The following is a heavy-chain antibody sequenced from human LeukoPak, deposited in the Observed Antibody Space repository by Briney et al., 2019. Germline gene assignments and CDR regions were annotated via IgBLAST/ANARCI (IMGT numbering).Heavy chain of an antibody. J-gene: IGHJ4*02. CDR2: ISDSGGRT. D-gene: IGHD3-10*01. V-gene: IGHV3-23*01. CDR1: GITLSNYG. Sequence: PGGSLRLSCAVSGITLSNYGMSWVRQAPGKGLEWVAGISDSGGRTKYADSVKGRFTISRDNPKNTLYLQMNSLRAEDTAVYICAKRGVVIRVILVGFHKEAYYFDSWGQGALVTVSS. CDR3: AKRGVVIRVILVGFHKEAYYFDS.